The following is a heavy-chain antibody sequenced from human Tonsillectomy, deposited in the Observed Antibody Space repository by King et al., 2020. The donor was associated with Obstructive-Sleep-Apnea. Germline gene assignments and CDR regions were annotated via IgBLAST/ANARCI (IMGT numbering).Heavy chain of an antibody. Sequence: VQLVESGGGLVQPGGSLRLSYAASGFTFSSYSVNWVRQAPGEGLEWVSYISGSSSAIYYADSVKGRFTISRDNAKNSLYLQMSSLRAEDTAVYYCARSGYTGYYFDYWGQGTLVTVSS. V-gene: IGHV3-48*04. D-gene: IGHD5-18*01. CDR2: ISGSSSAI. CDR3: ARSGYTGYYFDY. J-gene: IGHJ4*02. CDR1: GFTFSSYS.